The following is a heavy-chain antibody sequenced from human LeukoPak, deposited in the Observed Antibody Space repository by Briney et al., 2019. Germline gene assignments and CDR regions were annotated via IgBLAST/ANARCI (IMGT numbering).Heavy chain of an antibody. Sequence: RGSLRLSCVAPGLIVSLMHLTWVRQAPGRGLDLVSLCYDDETLGNADSVKGRFTISRDNSQNTVDLHMNSLRAEDTAVYYCAKDAQRGFDYSNSLEYWGQGTLVTVSS. CDR1: GLIVSLMH. J-gene: IGHJ4*02. V-gene: IGHV3-53*01. D-gene: IGHD4-11*01. CDR3: AKDAQRGFDYSNSLEY. CDR2: CYDDETL.